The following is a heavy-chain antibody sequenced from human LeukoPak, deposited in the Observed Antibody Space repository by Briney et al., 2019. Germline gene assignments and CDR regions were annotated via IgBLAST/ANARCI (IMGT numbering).Heavy chain of an antibody. J-gene: IGHJ3*02. D-gene: IGHD4-17*01. V-gene: IGHV3-7*01. CDR2: IKQDGSEK. CDR1: GFTFSSYW. CDR3: AKEAGQDYGALDAFDI. Sequence: GGSLRLSCAASGFTFSSYWMSWVRQAPGKGLEWVANIKQDGSEKYYVDSVKGRFTISRDNAKNSLYLQMNSLRAEDTAVYYCAKEAGQDYGALDAFDIWGQGTMVIVSS.